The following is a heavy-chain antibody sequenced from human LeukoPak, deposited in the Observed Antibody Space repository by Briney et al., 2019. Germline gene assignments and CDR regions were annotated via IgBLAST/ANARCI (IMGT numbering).Heavy chain of an antibody. CDR3: ASHSSGWYLSFDY. CDR2: SYSSGYT. J-gene: IGHJ4*02. Sequence: SESLSLTCTVSGGVLRSHYWNGIRPPAGGGVEWVGRSYSSGYTNDNPFLKSRVTMSVDMSKNQFALKLRSVSAADTAVYYCASHSSGWYLSFDYWGQGTLVTVSS. V-gene: IGHV4-4*07. CDR1: GGVLRSHY. D-gene: IGHD6-19*01.